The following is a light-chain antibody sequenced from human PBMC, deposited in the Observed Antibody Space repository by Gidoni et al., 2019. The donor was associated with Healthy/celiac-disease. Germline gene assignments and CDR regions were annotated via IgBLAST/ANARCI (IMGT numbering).Light chain of an antibody. V-gene: IGLV1-44*01. CDR2: SKT. J-gene: IGLJ1*01. CDR1: RSNIGSNT. Sequence: QSVLTQPPSASGTPGQRVTISCSGRRSNIGSNTVNWYQQLPGTAPKLLIYSKTQRPSGVPDRCYGSKSGTSASLAISGLQSEDEADYYCAAWEDSLNGYVVGTGTKVTV. CDR3: AAWEDSLNGYV.